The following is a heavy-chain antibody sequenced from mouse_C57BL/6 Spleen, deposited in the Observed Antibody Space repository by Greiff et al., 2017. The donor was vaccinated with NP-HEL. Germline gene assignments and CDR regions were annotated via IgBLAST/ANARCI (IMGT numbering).Heavy chain of an antibody. J-gene: IGHJ2*01. V-gene: IGHV3-5*01. CDR3: AREGFYYGSSYGYFDY. Sequence: VQLQQSVPGLVKPSQPVFLTCTVTGISITTGNYRWSWIRQFPGNKLEWIGYIYYSGTITYNPSLTSRTTITRDTPKNQFFLEMNSLTAEDTATYYCAREGFYYGSSYGYFDYWGQGTTLTVSS. CDR2: IYYSGTI. D-gene: IGHD1-1*01. CDR1: GISITTGNYR.